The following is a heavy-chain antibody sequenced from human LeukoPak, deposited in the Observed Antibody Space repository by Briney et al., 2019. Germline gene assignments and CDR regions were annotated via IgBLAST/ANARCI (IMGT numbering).Heavy chain of an antibody. CDR2: INSGSSTI. CDR3: ARTRSKVGTPTFDY. CDR1: GFTFSDYS. J-gene: IGHJ4*02. D-gene: IGHD4-23*01. V-gene: IGHV3-48*02. Sequence: GGSLRLSCAASGFTFSDYSMNWVRQAPGKGLEWVSYINSGSSTIYYIDSVEGRFTISRDNAKNSLYLQMNSLRDEDTAVYHCARTRSKVGTPTFDYWGQGTLVTVSS.